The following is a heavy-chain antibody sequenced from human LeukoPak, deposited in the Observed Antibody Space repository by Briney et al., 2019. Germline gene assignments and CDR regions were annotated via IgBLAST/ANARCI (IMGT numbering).Heavy chain of an antibody. D-gene: IGHD2/OR15-2a*01. CDR1: GYTFTDYY. Sequence: ASVKVSCKASGYTFTDYYFHWVRQAPGQGLEWMGWISPSTGVTNYAQIFQGRVTMTRDTSLNTAYLELRTLRSDDTAMYYCASPKSGGEYYFDYWGQGTLVTVSS. J-gene: IGHJ4*02. CDR3: ASPKSGGEYYFDY. CDR2: ISPSTGVT. V-gene: IGHV1-2*02.